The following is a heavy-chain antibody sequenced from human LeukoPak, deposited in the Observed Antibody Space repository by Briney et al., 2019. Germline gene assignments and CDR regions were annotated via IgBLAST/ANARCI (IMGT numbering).Heavy chain of an antibody. CDR2: IHHSGST. V-gene: IGHV4-4*02. Sequence: SETLSLTCAVSGASVSSTNWWSWVRQPPGKGLEWIGEIHHSGSTNYNPSLKSRVTISVDTSKNQFSLKLSSVTAADTAVYYCASSRYYYGSGSYLEEPWFDPCGQGTLVTVSS. CDR3: ASSRYYYGSGSYLEEPWFDP. D-gene: IGHD3-10*01. CDR1: GASVSSTNW. J-gene: IGHJ5*02.